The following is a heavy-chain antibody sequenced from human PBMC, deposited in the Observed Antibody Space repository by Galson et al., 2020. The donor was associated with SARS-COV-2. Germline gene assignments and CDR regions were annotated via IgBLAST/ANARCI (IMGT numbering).Heavy chain of an antibody. V-gene: IGHV3-7*04. CDR3: ARGGMYYYDSSGYYNSAMDV. D-gene: IGHD3-22*01. J-gene: IGHJ6*02. Sequence: GESLKISCAASGFTFSSYWMSWVRQAPGKGLEWVANIKQDGSEKYYVDSVKGRFTISRDNAKNSLYLQMNSLRAEDTAVYYCARGGMYYYDSSGYYNSAMDVWGQVTTVTVSS. CDR2: IKQDGSEK. CDR1: GFTFSSYW.